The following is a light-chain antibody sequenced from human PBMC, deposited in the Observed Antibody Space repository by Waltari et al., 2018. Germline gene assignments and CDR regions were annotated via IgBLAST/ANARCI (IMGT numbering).Light chain of an antibody. CDR2: DVT. Sequence: QSAPTQPPSVSGSPGQSVTISCTGPSGDVGSYKSVSWYQQHPGKAPRLMIYDVTLRPLGVSDRFSGSESANTASLTISGLQAEDEADYYCSSYTATRTLLFGGGTRLTVL. V-gene: IGLV2-14*01. J-gene: IGLJ2*01. CDR1: SGDVGSYKS. CDR3: SSYTATRTLL.